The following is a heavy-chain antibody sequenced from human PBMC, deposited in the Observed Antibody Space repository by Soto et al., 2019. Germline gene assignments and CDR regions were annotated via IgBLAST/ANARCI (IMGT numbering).Heavy chain of an antibody. V-gene: IGHV4-59*01. CDR3: ARQWLVLSYFDY. D-gene: IGHD6-19*01. Sequence: SETLSLICTVSGGSISSYYWSWIRQPPGKGLEWIGYIYYSGSTNYNPSLKSRVTISVDTSKNQFSLKLSSVTAADTAVYYCARQWLVLSYFDYWGQGTLVTVSS. CDR2: IYYSGST. CDR1: GGSISSYY. J-gene: IGHJ4*02.